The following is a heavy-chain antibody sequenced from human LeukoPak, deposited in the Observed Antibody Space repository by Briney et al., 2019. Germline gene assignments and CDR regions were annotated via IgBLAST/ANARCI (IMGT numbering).Heavy chain of an antibody. CDR2: IYSGGST. D-gene: IGHD3-10*01. CDR3: AFSLEVRGTLSDY. V-gene: IGHV3-66*01. Sequence: PGGSLRLSCAASGFTVSSNYMSWVRQAPGKGLEWVPVIYSGGSTYYADSVKGRFTISRDNSKNTLYLQMNSLRAEDTAVYYCAFSLEVRGTLSDYWGQGTLVTVSS. CDR1: GFTVSSNY. J-gene: IGHJ4*02.